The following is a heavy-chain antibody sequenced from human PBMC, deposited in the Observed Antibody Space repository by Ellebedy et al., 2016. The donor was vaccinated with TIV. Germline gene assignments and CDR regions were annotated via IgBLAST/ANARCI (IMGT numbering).Heavy chain of an antibody. J-gene: IGHJ6*02. V-gene: IGHV3-66*01. D-gene: IGHD4-23*01. CDR1: GFTVSIYY. CDR2: IYSGDEA. Sequence: PGGSLRLSCAASGFTVSIYYMSWVRQAPGRGLEWVSLIYSGDEAHYADSVKGRFTISRDNAKNTLYLHMSSLRAEDTAVYYCVRDKQDYGGGYYFDGMDVWGQGTMVTISS. CDR3: VRDKQDYGGGYYFDGMDV.